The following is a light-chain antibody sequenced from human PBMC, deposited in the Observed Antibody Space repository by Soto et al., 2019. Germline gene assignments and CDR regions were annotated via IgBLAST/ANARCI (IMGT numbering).Light chain of an antibody. Sequence: DIQMTQSPSSLSAAVGDRVTITCRASQDISTHLAWYQQRPGKVPRLLIFGASTLQSGVPSRFTGSGSGTDFPLSISSLQPEDVATYSCQKYNNVPFTFGPGTTVDLK. CDR2: GAS. J-gene: IGKJ3*01. CDR1: QDISTH. CDR3: QKYNNVPFT. V-gene: IGKV1-27*01.